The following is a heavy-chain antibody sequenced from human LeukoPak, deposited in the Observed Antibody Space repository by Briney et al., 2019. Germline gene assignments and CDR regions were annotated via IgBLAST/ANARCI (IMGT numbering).Heavy chain of an antibody. CDR3: ARGHVLRFLEWLTHNWFDP. Sequence: PSETLSLTCTVSGGSISGSSYYWGWIRQPPGKGLEWIGEINHSGSTNYNPSLKSRVTISVDTSKNQFSLKLSSVTAADTAVYYCARGHVLRFLEWLTHNWFDPWGQGTLVTVSS. CDR2: INHSGST. D-gene: IGHD3-3*01. J-gene: IGHJ5*02. CDR1: GGSISGSSYY. V-gene: IGHV4-39*07.